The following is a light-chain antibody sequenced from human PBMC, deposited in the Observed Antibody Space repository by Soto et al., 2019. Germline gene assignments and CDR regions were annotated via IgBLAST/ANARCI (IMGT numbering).Light chain of an antibody. CDR1: QSVTSTY. Sequence: EIVLTHSPGTLSLSPGERATLSCRASQSVTSTYLAWYQQKPGQPPRLLIYGASSRATGIPDRFSGSGSVTDFTLTISRLAPEDFAVYYCQQYGSSPLTFGQGTKVDIK. CDR3: QQYGSSPLT. V-gene: IGKV3-20*01. CDR2: GAS. J-gene: IGKJ1*01.